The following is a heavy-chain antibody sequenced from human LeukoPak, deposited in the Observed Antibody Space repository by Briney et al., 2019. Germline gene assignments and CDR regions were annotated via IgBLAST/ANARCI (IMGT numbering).Heavy chain of an antibody. CDR1: GYTFTSYD. D-gene: IGHD2-2*01. Sequence: ASVKVSCKASGYTFTSYDINWVRQATGQGLEWMGWMNPNSGNTGYAQKFQGRVTMTRNTSISTAYMELSSLRSEDTAVYYCARSHCSSTSCYWFRDAFDIWGQGTMVTVSS. J-gene: IGHJ3*02. CDR2: MNPNSGNT. V-gene: IGHV1-8*01. CDR3: ARSHCSSTSCYWFRDAFDI.